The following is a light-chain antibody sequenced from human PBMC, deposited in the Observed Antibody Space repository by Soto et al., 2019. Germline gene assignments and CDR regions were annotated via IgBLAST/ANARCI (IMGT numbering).Light chain of an antibody. CDR3: HQRGAWPLT. V-gene: IGKV3-11*01. CDR1: QSVTNS. Sequence: ITLTQSPGTLSLSPGERATLSCRASQSVTNSLAWFQQKPGQAPRLLIYDALKRPSSVPARFSGSGSGTDFTLTNSSLEPEDFAVYYCHQRGAWPLTFGGGTTVEI. CDR2: DAL. J-gene: IGKJ4*01.